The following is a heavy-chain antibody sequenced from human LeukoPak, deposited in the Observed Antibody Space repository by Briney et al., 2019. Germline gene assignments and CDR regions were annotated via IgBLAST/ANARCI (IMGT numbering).Heavy chain of an antibody. J-gene: IGHJ5*02. CDR2: ISGSGGST. CDR3: ARSRDGYGWFDP. V-gene: IGHV3-23*01. CDR1: GFTFSSYA. Sequence: GGSLRLSCAASGFTFSSYAMSWVRQAPGKGLEWVSAISGSGGSTYYADSVKGRFTISRDNSKNTLYLQMNSLRAEDTAVYYCARSRDGYGWFDPWGQGTLVTVSS. D-gene: IGHD5-24*01.